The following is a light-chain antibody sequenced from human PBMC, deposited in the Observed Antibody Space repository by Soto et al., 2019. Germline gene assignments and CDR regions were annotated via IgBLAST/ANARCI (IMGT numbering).Light chain of an antibody. Sequence: QSALTQPAYVSGSRGQSITISCTGTSSDVGGYNYVSWYQQHPGKAPKLMIYEVGNRPSGVSNRFSGSKSGNTASLTISGLQAEDEADYYCSSYTSSWVFGGGTKLTGL. J-gene: IGLJ3*02. CDR1: SSDVGGYNY. CDR2: EVG. CDR3: SSYTSSWV. V-gene: IGLV2-14*01.